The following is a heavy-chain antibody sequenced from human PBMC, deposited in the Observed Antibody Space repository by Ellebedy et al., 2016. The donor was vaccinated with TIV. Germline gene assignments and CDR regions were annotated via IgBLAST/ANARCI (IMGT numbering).Heavy chain of an antibody. CDR1: GFTFSSYW. J-gene: IGHJ5*02. Sequence: GESLKISXAASGFTFSSYWMSWVRQAPGKGLEWVANIKQDGSEKYYVDSVKGRFTISRDNAKNSLYLQMNSLRAEDTAVYYCARGPSSVGATFNPWGQGTLVTVSS. D-gene: IGHD1-26*01. V-gene: IGHV3-7*03. CDR2: IKQDGSEK. CDR3: ARGPSSVGATFNP.